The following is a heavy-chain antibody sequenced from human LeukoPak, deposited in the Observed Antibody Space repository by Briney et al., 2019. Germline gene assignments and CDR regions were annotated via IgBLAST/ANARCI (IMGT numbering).Heavy chain of an antibody. CDR1: GGSISSYY. D-gene: IGHD2-2*01. V-gene: IGHV4-59*01. CDR2: IYYSGST. Sequence: PSETLSLTCTVSGGSISSYYWSWIRQRPAPGQEWIGYIYYSGSTNYNPSLKGRVTISVDASKNQFSLKLSSVTAADTAVYYCASYCSSTSCLDAFDIWGQGTMVTVSS. J-gene: IGHJ3*02. CDR3: ASYCSSTSCLDAFDI.